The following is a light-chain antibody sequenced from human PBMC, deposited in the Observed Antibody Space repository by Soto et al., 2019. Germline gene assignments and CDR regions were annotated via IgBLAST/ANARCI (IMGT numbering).Light chain of an antibody. V-gene: IGKV1-33*01. Sequence: DIQMTQSPSTLSASIGDRVTITCRASEDINDWLAWYQQKPGNAPKLLIYDASNLETGVPSRFSGSGSGTDFTFTISSLQPEDIATYYCQQYDNLPRTFGQGTKVDI. J-gene: IGKJ1*01. CDR1: EDINDW. CDR2: DAS. CDR3: QQYDNLPRT.